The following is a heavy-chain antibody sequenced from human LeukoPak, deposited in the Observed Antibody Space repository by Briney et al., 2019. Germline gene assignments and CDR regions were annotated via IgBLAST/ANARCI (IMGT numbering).Heavy chain of an antibody. Sequence: GRSLRLSCAASGFTFSSYGMHWFRQAPGKGLEWVAIISYDGTNKYYADSVKGRLTISRDNSKNTLYLQMGSLRAEDMAVYYCARDTGIRGMDVWGQGTTVTVSS. J-gene: IGHJ6*02. CDR2: ISYDGTNK. CDR3: ARDTGIRGMDV. D-gene: IGHD5-18*01. V-gene: IGHV3-30*03. CDR1: GFTFSSYG.